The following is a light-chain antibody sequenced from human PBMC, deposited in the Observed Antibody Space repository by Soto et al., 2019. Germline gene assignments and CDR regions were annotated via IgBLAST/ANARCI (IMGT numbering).Light chain of an antibody. V-gene: IGKV3-15*01. Sequence: ELVMTQSPATLSVSPGERATLSCRASQSISSNLAWYQQKPGQAPRLLIYGASTRATGIPARFSGSGSGTEFTLTISSLQSEDFVVYYCQQYNNWPPKWTFGQGTKVEIK. J-gene: IGKJ1*01. CDR3: QQYNNWPPKWT. CDR1: QSISSN. CDR2: GAS.